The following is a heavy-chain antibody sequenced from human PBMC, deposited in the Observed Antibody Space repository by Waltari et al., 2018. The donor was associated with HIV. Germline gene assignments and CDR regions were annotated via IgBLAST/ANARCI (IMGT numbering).Heavy chain of an antibody. CDR2: LEHRGGN. D-gene: IGHD5-18*01. CDR3: ASLDTAVGYDAFDI. V-gene: IGHV4-38-2*02. CDR1: GYSLSRGYY. Sequence: QMQMQESGPGLVKSSETLSLTCTVSGYSLSRGYYLAWIRQTPGTGREWRGTLEHRGGNYHHPSRQSRITIAVDTSNHPFSLELTSVTAADTAVYFCASLDTAVGYDAFDIWGQRTMVTVSS. J-gene: IGHJ3*02.